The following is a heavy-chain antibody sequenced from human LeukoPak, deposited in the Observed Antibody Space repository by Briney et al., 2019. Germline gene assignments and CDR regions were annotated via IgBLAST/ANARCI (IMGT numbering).Heavy chain of an antibody. J-gene: IGHJ6*02. V-gene: IGHV3-30-3*01. CDR3: ARDGVGAAAGHYYYYYGMDV. Sequence: GGSLRLSCAASGFTISSYAMHWVSQARGKGLEWVAVISYDGSNKYYADSVNGRFTISRDNSKNTLYLQMNSLRAEDTAVYYCARDGVGAAAGHYYYYYGMDVWGQGTTVTVSS. CDR2: ISYDGSNK. D-gene: IGHD6-13*01. CDR1: GFTISSYA.